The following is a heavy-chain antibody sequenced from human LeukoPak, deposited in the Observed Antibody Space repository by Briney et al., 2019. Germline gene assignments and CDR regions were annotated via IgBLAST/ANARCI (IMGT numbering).Heavy chain of an antibody. Sequence: KPSETLSLTCAVYGGSFSGYYWSWIRQPPGKGLEWIGEINHSGSTNYNPSLKSRVTISVDTSKNQFSLKLSSVTAADTAVYYCAREGGYNRNYFYWFDPWGQGTLVTVSS. CDR1: GGSFSGYY. CDR3: AREGGYNRNYFYWFDP. D-gene: IGHD1-7*01. V-gene: IGHV4-34*01. J-gene: IGHJ5*02. CDR2: INHSGST.